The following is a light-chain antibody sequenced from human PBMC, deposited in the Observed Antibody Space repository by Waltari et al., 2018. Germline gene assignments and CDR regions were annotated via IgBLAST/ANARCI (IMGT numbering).Light chain of an antibody. CDR2: AAS. J-gene: IGKJ1*01. Sequence: EIVLTQSPGTLYLSPGDRATLSCRASQSLSSNYLAWYQQKPCQAPRLLIYAASNRAAGTPDRFSGSGSGTDFTLTISRLEAEDFAVYFCQHFDRSPWTFGQGTNVEIK. CDR3: QHFDRSPWT. CDR1: QSLSSNY. V-gene: IGKV3-20*01.